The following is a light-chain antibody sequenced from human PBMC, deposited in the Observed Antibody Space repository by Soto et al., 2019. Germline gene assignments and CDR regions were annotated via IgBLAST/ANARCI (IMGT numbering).Light chain of an antibody. V-gene: IGLV2-14*01. Sequence: QSVLTQPASMSGSPGQSITISCTGTSCDVGGYNYVSWYQQHPGKAPKLMIYDVSNRPSGVSNRFSGSKSGNTASLTISGLKAEDEADYYCSSYTSSSTYVFGTGTKVTVL. CDR2: DVS. CDR1: SCDVGGYNY. J-gene: IGLJ1*01. CDR3: SSYTSSSTYV.